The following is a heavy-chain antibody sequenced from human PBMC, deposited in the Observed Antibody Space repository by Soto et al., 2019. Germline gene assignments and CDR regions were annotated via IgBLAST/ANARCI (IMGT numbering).Heavy chain of an antibody. D-gene: IGHD3-16*02. J-gene: IGHJ6*02. CDR3: ARAYRYYGMDV. CDR2: ISHDGSNQ. V-gene: IGHV3-30*03. Sequence: QVQLVESGGGVVQPGRSLRLSCAASGFTFSTYGMHWVRQAPGKGLEWVAVISHDGSNQYYADSVKGRLTIYRDNSKNTLYLQMNGLRAEDTAVYHWARAYRYYGMDVWGQGTTVTVSS. CDR1: GFTFSTYG.